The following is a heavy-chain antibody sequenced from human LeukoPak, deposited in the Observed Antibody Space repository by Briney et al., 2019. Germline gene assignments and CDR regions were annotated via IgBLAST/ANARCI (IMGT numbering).Heavy chain of an antibody. J-gene: IGHJ6*02. CDR2: INPKSGAK. Sequence: GASVKVSCKPSGYTFTGYYMHWVRQAPGQGLEGMGWINPKSGAKTYAQKFQDRVTLTRDTSINTAYMDLSGLTSDDTAVFYCAKGATEGYYYYYGLDVWGQGTTVTVSS. V-gene: IGHV1-2*02. CDR1: GYTFTGYY. CDR3: AKGATEGYYYYYGLDV.